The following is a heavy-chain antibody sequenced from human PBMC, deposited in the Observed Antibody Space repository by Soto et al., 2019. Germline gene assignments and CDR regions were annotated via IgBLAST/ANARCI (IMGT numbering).Heavy chain of an antibody. CDR3: ARAPYENYYYDNSGYYVDY. Sequence: PSETLSLTCTVSGGSISSGGYYWSWIRQHPGKGLEWIGYIYYSGSTYYNPSLKSRVIISVDTSKNQFSLKLSSVTAADTAVYYCARAPYENYYYDNSGYYVDYWGQGTLVTSPQ. CDR1: GGSISSGGYY. V-gene: IGHV4-31*03. J-gene: IGHJ4*02. D-gene: IGHD3-22*01. CDR2: IYYSGST.